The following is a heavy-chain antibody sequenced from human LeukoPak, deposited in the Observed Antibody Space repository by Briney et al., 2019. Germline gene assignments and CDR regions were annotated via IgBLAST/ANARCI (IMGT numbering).Heavy chain of an antibody. CDR1: GGSISSYY. V-gene: IGHV4-59*01. D-gene: IGHD3-16*01. CDR2: ISYSGST. Sequence: SETLSLTCSVPGGSISSYYWSWIRQPPGKGLEWIGYISYSGSTSYNPSLKSRVTMSVDTSKNQFSLKLSSVTAADTAVYFCARDGGATSRFDIWGQGTMVTVSS. CDR3: ARDGGATSRFDI. J-gene: IGHJ3*02.